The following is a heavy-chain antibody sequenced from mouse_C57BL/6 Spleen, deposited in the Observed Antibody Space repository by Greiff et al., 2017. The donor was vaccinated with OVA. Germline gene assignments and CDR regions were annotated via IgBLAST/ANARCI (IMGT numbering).Heavy chain of an antibody. Sequence: QVQLQQPGAELVKPGASVKLSCKASGYTFTSYWMQWVKQRPGQGLEWIGEIDPSDSYTNYNQKFKGKATLTVDTSSSTAYMQLSSLTSEDSAVYYGARASGDYFDYWGQGTTLTVSS. CDR3: ARASGDYFDY. V-gene: IGHV1-50*01. J-gene: IGHJ2*01. CDR2: IDPSDSYT. CDR1: GYTFTSYW.